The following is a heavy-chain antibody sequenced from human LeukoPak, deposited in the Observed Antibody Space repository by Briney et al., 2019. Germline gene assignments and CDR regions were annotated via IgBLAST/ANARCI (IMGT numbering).Heavy chain of an antibody. D-gene: IGHD4-23*01. CDR3: ARGDYGCNSGTFYI. CDR2: MYNSRST. Sequence: PSETLSLTCTVSGVSLSTYYWSWIRQPPGKELEWVGFMYNSRSTKYNPPLRSRVTMSVDTSKQQFSLKLYSVTAADTAVYYCARGDYGCNSGTFYIRGQGTMVTVSS. CDR1: GVSLSTYY. J-gene: IGHJ3*02. V-gene: IGHV4-59*01.